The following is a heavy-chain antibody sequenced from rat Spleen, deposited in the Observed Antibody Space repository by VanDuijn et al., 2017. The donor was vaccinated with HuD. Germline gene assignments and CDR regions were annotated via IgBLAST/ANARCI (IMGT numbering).Heavy chain of an antibody. CDR3: AVEGFEVTFAY. D-gene: IGHD1-1*01. J-gene: IGHJ3*01. CDR1: GFTFRNYW. CDR2: INNDGGRT. V-gene: IGHV5-58*01. Sequence: EAQLVESGGDLVQPGRSLKLTCVASGFTFRNYWMYWVRQAPGKGLEWISSINNDGGRTYYSDSVKGRFTFSRNNAENTVYLQMNSLRSEYTATYYCAVEGFEVTFAYWGQGTLVTVSS.